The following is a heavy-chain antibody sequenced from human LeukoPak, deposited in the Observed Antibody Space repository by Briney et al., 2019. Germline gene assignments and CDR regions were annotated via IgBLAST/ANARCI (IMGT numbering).Heavy chain of an antibody. Sequence: GRSHRLSCAASGFVFKTFGMHWFRQAPGKGLEWVAAIWYDGSNEYYADSVKGRFTISRDNSRDTLFLQMTSLRVEDTAVYFCSRGPAYCDYADHWGQGTLVTVSS. D-gene: IGHD4-17*01. J-gene: IGHJ5*02. CDR2: IWYDGSNE. CDR3: SRGPAYCDYADH. CDR1: GFVFKTFG. V-gene: IGHV3-33*01.